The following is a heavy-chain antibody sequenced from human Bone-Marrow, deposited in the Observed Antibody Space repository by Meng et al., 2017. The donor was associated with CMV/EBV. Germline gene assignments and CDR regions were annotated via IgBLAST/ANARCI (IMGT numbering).Heavy chain of an antibody. D-gene: IGHD3-3*01. CDR2: VAHTGST. CDR1: GGSFSGYY. V-gene: IGHV4-34*01. Sequence: SCFVYGGSFSGYYWSWIRQPPGKGLEWIGEVAHTGSTNYDSSLKSRVTMSVDTSKNQFSLKLTSVTAADTAVYYCARGDVYYNFWSGYYHQWGQGTLVTVSS. J-gene: IGHJ4*02. CDR3: ARGDVYYNFWSGYYHQ.